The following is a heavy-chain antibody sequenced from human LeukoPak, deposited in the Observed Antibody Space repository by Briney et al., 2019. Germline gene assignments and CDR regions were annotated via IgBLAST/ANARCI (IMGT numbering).Heavy chain of an antibody. CDR3: AKDRSSGWYSDAFDI. J-gene: IGHJ3*02. CDR2: ISWNSGSI. D-gene: IGHD6-19*01. Sequence: ALRLSCAASGFTFDDYAMHWVRQAPGKGLEWISGISWNSGSIGYADSVKGRFTISRDNAKNSLYLQMNSLRAEDMALYYCAKDRSSGWYSDAFDIWGQGTMVTVSS. CDR1: GFTFDDYA. V-gene: IGHV3-9*03.